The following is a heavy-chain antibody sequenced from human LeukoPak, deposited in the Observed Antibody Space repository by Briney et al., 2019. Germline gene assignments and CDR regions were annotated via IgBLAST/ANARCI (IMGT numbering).Heavy chain of an antibody. J-gene: IGHJ6*03. V-gene: IGHV4-38-2*02. CDR3: ARESGAPYYYYYMDL. Sequence: SSGTMSLTCAVSASSASNGYYWGWIRQPPGKGLEGIGEMSHSGSTNYNPSLKSRVTISVDTSKNHSSLKLSSVTAADTAVYYCARESGAPYYYYYMDLWGKGTTVTVSS. CDR1: ASSASNGYY. D-gene: IGHD1-26*01. CDR2: MSHSGST.